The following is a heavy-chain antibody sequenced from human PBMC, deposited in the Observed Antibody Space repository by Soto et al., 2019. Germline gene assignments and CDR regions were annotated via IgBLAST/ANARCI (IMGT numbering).Heavy chain of an antibody. V-gene: IGHV2-5*02. Sequence: QITLKESGPTLLKPTQTLTLTCTFSGFSLSTSGVGVGWIRQPPGKAVEWLGLLYLDADKRYSPSLNSRLTITKDTSKNQVVLRMTNMDPVDTATYYCAHSQGVAAYFDYWGQGILVSVSS. CDR2: LYLDADK. CDR1: GFSLSTSGVG. J-gene: IGHJ4*02. CDR3: AHSQGVAAYFDY. D-gene: IGHD1-26*01.